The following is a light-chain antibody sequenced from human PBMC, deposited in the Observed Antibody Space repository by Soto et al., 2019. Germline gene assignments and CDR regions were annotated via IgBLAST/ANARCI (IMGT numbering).Light chain of an antibody. V-gene: IGKV1-12*01. CDR3: QKDNTSPIT. CDR2: AAS. J-gene: IGKJ5*01. CDR1: QDISSW. Sequence: MAQSASSLSASVGGRVTITCQASQDISSWLAWYQQKPGKAPNLLIYAASSLQSGGPSRSSGGGAGAKYTLTISSRLPAEDSAYYYRQKDNTSPITFGQGTRLEIK.